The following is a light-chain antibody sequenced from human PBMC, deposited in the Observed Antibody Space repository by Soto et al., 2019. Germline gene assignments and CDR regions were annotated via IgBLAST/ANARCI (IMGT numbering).Light chain of an antibody. CDR3: QQYNSWLWT. CDR1: QSVSSSY. J-gene: IGKJ1*01. Sequence: IVLAQSPGTLSLSPGERATLSCRPSQSVSSSYLAWYQQKPGQVPRLLIYAASTRHTGIPARFSGSGSGTEFTLIISSLQSEDSAVYYCQQYNSWLWTFGQGTKVDIK. V-gene: IGKV3-15*01. CDR2: AAS.